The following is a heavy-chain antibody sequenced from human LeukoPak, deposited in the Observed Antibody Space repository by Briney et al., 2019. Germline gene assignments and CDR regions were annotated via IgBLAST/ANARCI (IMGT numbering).Heavy chain of an antibody. CDR1: GFTFSSYA. CDR3: VKDRATVRGINRYFDY. Sequence: GGSLRLSCSGSGFTFSSYAMHWVRQAPGKGLEYVSAISSNGGSTYYADSVKGRFTMSRDNSKNTLYLQMSSLRAEDTAVYYRVKDRATVRGINRYFDYWGLGTLVTVSS. V-gene: IGHV3-64D*06. J-gene: IGHJ4*02. CDR2: ISSNGGST. D-gene: IGHD3-10*01.